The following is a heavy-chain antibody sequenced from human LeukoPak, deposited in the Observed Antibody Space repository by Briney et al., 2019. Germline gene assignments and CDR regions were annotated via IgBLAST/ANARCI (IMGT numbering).Heavy chain of an antibody. CDR2: INHSGST. J-gene: IGHJ4*02. D-gene: IGHD3-22*01. V-gene: IGHV4-34*01. Sequence: SETLSLTCAVYGGSFSGYYWSWIRQPPGKGLEWIGEINHSGSTNYNPSLKSRVTISVDTSKNQFSLKLSSVTAADTAVYYCARRGYYYDSSGYYRSTRVGYFDYWGQGTLATVSS. CDR3: ARRGYYYDSSGYYRSTRVGYFDY. CDR1: GGSFSGYY.